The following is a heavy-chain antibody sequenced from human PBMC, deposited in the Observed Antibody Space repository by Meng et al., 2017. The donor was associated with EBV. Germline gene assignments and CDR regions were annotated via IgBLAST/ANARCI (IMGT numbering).Heavy chain of an antibody. CDR3: ARGGGYSSSWYPD. Sequence: VRWVGSGGGLVQPGGSLRPSCAASGFTFSSYWMDWVRQAPGKGLVWVSRINSDGSSTSYADSVKGRFTISRDNAKNTLYLQMNSLRAEDTAVYYCARGGGYSSSWYPDWGQGTLVTVSS. J-gene: IGHJ4*02. V-gene: IGHV3-74*01. D-gene: IGHD6-13*01. CDR1: GFTFSSYW. CDR2: INSDGSST.